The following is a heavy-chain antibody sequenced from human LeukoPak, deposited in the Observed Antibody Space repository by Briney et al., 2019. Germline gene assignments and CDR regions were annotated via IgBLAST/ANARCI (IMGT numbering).Heavy chain of an antibody. D-gene: IGHD2-21*01. CDR3: ALAYCGGDCYSVTYYYYMDV. CDR2: IIPIFGTA. Sequence: SVKVSCKASGYTFTGYYMHWVRQAPGQGLEWMGGIIPIFGTANYAQKFQGRVTITADESTSTAYMELSSLRSEDTAVYYCALAYCGGDCYSVTYYYYMDVWGKGTTVTVSS. J-gene: IGHJ6*03. V-gene: IGHV1-69*13. CDR1: GYTFTGYY.